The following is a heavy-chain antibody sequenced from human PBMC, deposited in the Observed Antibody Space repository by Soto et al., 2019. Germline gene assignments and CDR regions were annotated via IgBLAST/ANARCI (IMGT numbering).Heavy chain of an antibody. Sequence: QVQLQESGPGLVKPSQTLSLTCTVSGGSISSGGYFWSWIRQHPGKGLEWIGFIYYSGSTYYNPSLTSRVTISVDTSKNQFSLKRSSVTAADTAVYYCAREGAAPYYYYGMDVWGQGTTVTVSS. CDR1: GGSISSGGYF. D-gene: IGHD6-6*01. CDR2: IYYSGST. CDR3: AREGAAPYYYYGMDV. V-gene: IGHV4-31*03. J-gene: IGHJ6*02.